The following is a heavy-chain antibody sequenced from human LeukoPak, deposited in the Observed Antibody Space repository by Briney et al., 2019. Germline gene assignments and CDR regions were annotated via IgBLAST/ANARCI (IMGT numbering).Heavy chain of an antibody. V-gene: IGHV3-48*01. CDR2: ISSSSSTI. D-gene: IGHD6-13*01. CDR1: GFTFSSYS. Sequence: PGGSLRLSCAASGFTFSSYSMNWVRQAPGKGLEWVSYISSSSSTIYYADSVKGRFTISRDNAKNSLYLQMNSVRAEDTAVYYCARDRSRIAAAGTGWFDPWGQGTLVTVSS. J-gene: IGHJ5*02. CDR3: ARDRSRIAAAGTGWFDP.